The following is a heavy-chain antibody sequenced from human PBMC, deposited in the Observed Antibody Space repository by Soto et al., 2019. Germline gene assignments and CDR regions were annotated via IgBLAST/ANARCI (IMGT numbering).Heavy chain of an antibody. Sequence: GGSLRLSCAASGFTFSSYSMNWVRQAPGKGLEWVSYISSSSSTIYYADSVKGRFTISRDNAKNSLYLQMNSLRDEDMAVYYCARRGVDTAMDEDWYFDLWGRGTLVTVSS. CDR3: ARRGVDTAMDEDWYFDL. CDR1: GFTFSSYS. D-gene: IGHD5-18*01. V-gene: IGHV3-48*02. J-gene: IGHJ2*01. CDR2: ISSSSSTI.